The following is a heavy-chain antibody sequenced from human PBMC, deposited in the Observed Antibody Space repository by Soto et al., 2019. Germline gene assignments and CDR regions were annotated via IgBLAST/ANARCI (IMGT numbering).Heavy chain of an antibody. J-gene: IGHJ4*02. D-gene: IGHD6-19*01. Sequence: EVPLLESGGGLVQPGGSLRLSCAASGFTFSSYAMSWVRQAPGKGLEWVSVISGSGDSTYYADSVKGRFTISRDNSKNTLYLQMNSLRAEDTAVYYCAKRTSGWDFDYWGQGTLVTVSS. CDR2: ISGSGDST. V-gene: IGHV3-23*01. CDR1: GFTFSSYA. CDR3: AKRTSGWDFDY.